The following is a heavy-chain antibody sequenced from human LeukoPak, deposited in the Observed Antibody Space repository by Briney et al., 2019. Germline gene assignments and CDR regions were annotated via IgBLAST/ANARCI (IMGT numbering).Heavy chain of an antibody. CDR1: GFTFSSYA. D-gene: IGHD2-15*01. Sequence: SGGSLRLSCAASGFTFSSYAMHWVRQAPGKGLEWVAVISYDGSNKYYADSVKGRFTISRDSSKNTLYLQMNSLRAEDTAVYYCARGGGLDDAFDIWGQGTMVTVSS. CDR2: ISYDGSNK. V-gene: IGHV3-30-3*01. J-gene: IGHJ3*02. CDR3: ARGGGLDDAFDI.